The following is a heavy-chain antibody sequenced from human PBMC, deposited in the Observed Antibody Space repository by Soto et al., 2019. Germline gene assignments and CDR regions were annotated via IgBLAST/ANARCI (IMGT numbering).Heavy chain of an antibody. CDR3: SRTGKFYYYDTTGLPFDP. J-gene: IGHJ5*02. CDR2: VYYSGST. CDR1: GGFVSSGGCS. V-gene: IGHV4-61*08. Sequence: SETLSLSCAVSGGFVSSGGCSWSWIQQPPGKGLEWIGYVYYSGSTNYNPSLKSRVTISVDTSKNQFSLNLSSVTAADTAVYYCSRTGKFYYYDTTGLPFDPWGPGILVTVSS. D-gene: IGHD3-22*01.